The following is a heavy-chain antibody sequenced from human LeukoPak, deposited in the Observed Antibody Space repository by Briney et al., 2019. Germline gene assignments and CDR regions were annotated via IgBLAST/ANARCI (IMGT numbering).Heavy chain of an antibody. CDR1: GGSISSYY. J-gene: IGHJ6*03. Sequence: PSETLSLTCTVSGGSISSYYWSWIRQPAGKGLEWIGCIYTSGSTNYNPSLKSRVTMSVDTSKNQFSLKLSSVTAADTAVYYCARDLRVPAATYYYYYYYMDVWGKGTTVTVSS. CDR3: ARDLRVPAATYYYYYYYMDV. D-gene: IGHD2-2*01. CDR2: IYTSGST. V-gene: IGHV4-4*07.